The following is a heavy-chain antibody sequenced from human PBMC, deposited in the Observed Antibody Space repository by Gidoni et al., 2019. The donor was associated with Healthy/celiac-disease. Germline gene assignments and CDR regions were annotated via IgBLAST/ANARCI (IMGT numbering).Heavy chain of an antibody. Sequence: QVQLQQWGAGLLQPSETLSLTCAGYGGSFSVYYWSWIRQPPGKGLEWIGEINHSGSTNYHPSLKSRVTISVDTSKNQFSLKLSSVTAADTAVYYCARGLNYYDSSGSSAFDIWGQGTMVTVSS. D-gene: IGHD3-22*01. CDR1: GGSFSVYY. V-gene: IGHV4-34*01. J-gene: IGHJ3*02. CDR3: ARGLNYYDSSGSSAFDI. CDR2: INHSGST.